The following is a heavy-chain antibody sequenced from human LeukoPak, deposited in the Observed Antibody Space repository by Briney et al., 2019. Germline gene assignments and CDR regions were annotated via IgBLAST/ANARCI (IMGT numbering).Heavy chain of an antibody. CDR3: ARDEPTVTTGPPVGS. V-gene: IGHV3-7*01. D-gene: IGHD4-17*01. J-gene: IGHJ4*02. CDR2: IKQDVSGY. CDR1: GFTFSSYS. Sequence: PGGSLRLSCAASGFTFSSYSISWVRQAPGKGLEWVATIKQDVSGYYYVDSVKGRFTISRDNAKNSLYLQMSSLRAEETAVYYCARDEPTVTTGPPVGSWGQGTLVTVSS.